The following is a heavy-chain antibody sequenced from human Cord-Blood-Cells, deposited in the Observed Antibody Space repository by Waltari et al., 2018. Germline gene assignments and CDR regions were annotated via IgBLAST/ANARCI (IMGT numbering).Heavy chain of an antibody. D-gene: IGHD3-9*01. CDR3: ARGPNDILTGYYGVDY. V-gene: IGHV4-34*01. CDR1: GGSFSGYY. J-gene: IGHJ4*02. Sequence: QVQLQQWGAGLLKPSETLSLTCAVYGGSFSGYYWSWIRQPPGKGLEWIGEINHSGSTNDNPSPKSRVTISVDTSKNQFSLKLSSVTAADTAVYYCARGPNDILTGYYGVDYWGQGTLVTVSS. CDR2: INHSGST.